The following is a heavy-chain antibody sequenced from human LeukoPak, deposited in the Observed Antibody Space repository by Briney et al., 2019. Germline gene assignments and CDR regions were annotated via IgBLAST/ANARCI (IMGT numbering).Heavy chain of an antibody. CDR3: ASSAYSSGWYGAHFDY. J-gene: IGHJ4*02. Sequence: LEWMEIIYPGDSDTRYSPSFQGQVTISADKSISTAYLQWSSLRASDTAIYYCASSAYSSGWYGAHFDYWGQGTLVTVSS. V-gene: IGHV5-51*01. CDR2: IYPGDSDT. D-gene: IGHD6-19*01.